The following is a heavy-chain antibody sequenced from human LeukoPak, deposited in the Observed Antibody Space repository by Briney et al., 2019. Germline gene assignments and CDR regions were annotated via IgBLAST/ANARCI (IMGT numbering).Heavy chain of an antibody. CDR3: ARGQAGTSWFDP. D-gene: IGHD1-14*01. J-gene: IGHJ5*02. CDR2: INSDGSST. CDR1: GFTFSSYW. Sequence: GGSLRLSCAASGFTFSSYWMNWVRQAPGKGLVWVSRINSDGSSTTYADSVKGRFTISRDNAKNTLYLQMNSLRDEDTAVYFCARGQAGTSWFDPWGQGTLVTVSS. V-gene: IGHV3-74*01.